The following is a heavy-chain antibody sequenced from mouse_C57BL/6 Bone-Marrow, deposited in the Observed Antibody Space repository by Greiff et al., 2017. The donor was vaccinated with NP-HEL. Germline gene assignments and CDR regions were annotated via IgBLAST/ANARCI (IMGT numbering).Heavy chain of an antibody. CDR1: GFNIKDYY. J-gene: IGHJ3*01. CDR3: ARYYYGSSYLGWFAY. V-gene: IGHV14-2*01. Sequence: VQLQQSGAELVKPGASVKLSCTASGFNIKDYYMHWVKQRTEQGLEWIGRIDPEDGETRYAPKFQGKATITVDTSSNTAYMQLSSLTSEDTAVYFCARYYYGSSYLGWFAYWGQGTLLTVSA. D-gene: IGHD1-1*01. CDR2: IDPEDGET.